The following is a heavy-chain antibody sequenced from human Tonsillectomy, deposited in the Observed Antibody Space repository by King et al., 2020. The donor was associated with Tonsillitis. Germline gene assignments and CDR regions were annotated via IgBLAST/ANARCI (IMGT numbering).Heavy chain of an antibody. CDR1: EGTFSSYA. CDR3: ARNIVGARHFDY. J-gene: IGHJ4*02. V-gene: IGHV1-69*01. Sequence: QLVQSGAEVKKPGSSVKVSCKASEGTFSSYAINWVRQAPGQGLEWMGGIIPLFGTAKYAQKFQGRVTITADESTSTAYMELSSLRSEDTAVYYCARNIVGARHFDYWGQGTLVTVSS. D-gene: IGHD1-26*01. CDR2: IIPLFGTA.